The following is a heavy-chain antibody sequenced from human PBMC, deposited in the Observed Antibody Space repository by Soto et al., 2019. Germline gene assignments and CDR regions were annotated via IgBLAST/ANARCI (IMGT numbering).Heavy chain of an antibody. CDR3: ARADRTNSFDP. CDR2: IYSGGST. J-gene: IGHJ5*02. CDR1: GFTVSSNY. D-gene: IGHD2-15*01. Sequence: EVQLVETGGGLIQPGGSLRLSCAASGFTVSSNYMSWVRQAPGKGLEWGSVIYSGGSTYYADSVKGRFTISRDNAKTALYLEMNSLRAEDTAVYYCARADRTNSFDPWGQGTLVTVSS. V-gene: IGHV3-53*02.